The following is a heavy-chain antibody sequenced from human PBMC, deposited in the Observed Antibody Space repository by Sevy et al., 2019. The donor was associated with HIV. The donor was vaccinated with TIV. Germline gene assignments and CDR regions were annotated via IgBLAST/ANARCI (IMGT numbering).Heavy chain of an antibody. V-gene: IGHV4-34*01. CDR3: ARHCSSTSCSHAFDI. D-gene: IGHD2-2*01. Sequence: SETLSLTCAVYGGSFSGYYWSWIRQPPGKGLEWIGEINHSGSTNYNPSLKSRVTISVDTSKNQFSLKLSSVTAADTAVYYCARHCSSTSCSHAFDIWGQGTMVTFSS. J-gene: IGHJ3*02. CDR2: INHSGST. CDR1: GGSFSGYY.